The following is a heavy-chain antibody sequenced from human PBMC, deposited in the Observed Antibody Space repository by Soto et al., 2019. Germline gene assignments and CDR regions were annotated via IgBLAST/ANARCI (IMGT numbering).Heavy chain of an antibody. Sequence: SVKVSCKASGGTFSSYAISWVRQAPGQGLEWMGGIIPIFGTANYAQKFQGRVTITADESTSTAYMELSSLRSEDTAVYYCARGGSSSSRGPYYYYGMDVWGQGTTVTVSS. J-gene: IGHJ6*02. CDR1: GGTFSSYA. V-gene: IGHV1-69*13. D-gene: IGHD6-6*01. CDR2: IIPIFGTA. CDR3: ARGGSSSSRGPYYYYGMDV.